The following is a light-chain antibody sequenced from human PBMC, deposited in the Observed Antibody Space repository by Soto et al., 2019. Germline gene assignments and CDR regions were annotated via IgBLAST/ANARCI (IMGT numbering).Light chain of an antibody. CDR2: STS. CDR3: QQSYSSPWT. Sequence: DIQMTQSPSSLSASVGDRVTITCRASQSIRNYLNWYQQKPGKAPKLLMYSTSSLESGVPSRFSGSGSGTDFTLTISSLQPEDFATYYCQQSYSSPWTFGQGTKVEI. CDR1: QSIRNY. V-gene: IGKV1-39*01. J-gene: IGKJ1*01.